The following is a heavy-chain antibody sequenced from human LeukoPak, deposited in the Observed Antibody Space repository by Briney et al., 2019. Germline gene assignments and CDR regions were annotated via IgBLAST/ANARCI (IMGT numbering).Heavy chain of an antibody. CDR1: GFASSSYT. CDR3: AKKTSYCGGDCYPYYFDH. V-gene: IGHV3-23*01. Sequence: PGGSLRLSCAASGFASSSYTMGWVRQAPGKGLEWVSAITGSGGSTYYADSVKGRFTISRDSSKNTLYLQMNSLRAEDTAVYYCAKKTSYCGGDCYPYYFDHWGQGTLVTVSS. J-gene: IGHJ4*02. CDR2: ITGSGGST. D-gene: IGHD2-21*02.